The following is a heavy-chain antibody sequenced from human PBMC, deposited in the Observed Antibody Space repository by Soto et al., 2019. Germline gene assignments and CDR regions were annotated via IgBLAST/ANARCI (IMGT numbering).Heavy chain of an antibody. CDR3: ARDQHSNWGPLDY. CDR2: IIPIFGTA. D-gene: IGHD7-27*01. CDR1: GGTFSSYA. J-gene: IGHJ4*02. Sequence: ASVKVSCKASGGTFSSYAISWVRQAPGQGLEWMGGIIPIFGTANYAQKFQGRVTITADESTSTAYMELSSLRSEDTAVYYCARDQHSNWGPLDYWGQGTLVTVSS. V-gene: IGHV1-69*13.